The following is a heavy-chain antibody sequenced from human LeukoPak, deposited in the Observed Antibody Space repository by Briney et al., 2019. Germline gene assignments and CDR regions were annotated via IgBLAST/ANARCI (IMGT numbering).Heavy chain of an antibody. Sequence: SVKVSCKASGGTFSSYAISWVRQAPGQGLEWMGGIIPIFGTANYAQKFQGRVTITADKSTSTAYMELSSLRSEDTAVYYCARSGIMAPGHYYYYMDVWGKGTTVTVSS. CDR1: GGTFSSYA. V-gene: IGHV1-69*06. D-gene: IGHD3-16*01. CDR2: IIPIFGTA. J-gene: IGHJ6*03. CDR3: ARSGIMAPGHYYYYMDV.